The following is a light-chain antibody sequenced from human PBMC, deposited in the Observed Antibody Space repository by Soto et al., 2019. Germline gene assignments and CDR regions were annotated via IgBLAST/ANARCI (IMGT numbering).Light chain of an antibody. CDR1: SSNIGAGYD. J-gene: IGLJ3*02. CDR2: GNS. Sequence: QSVLTQPPSVSGAPGQRVTISCTGSSSNIGAGYDVHWYQQLPGTAPKLLIYGNSNRPSGVPDRFSGSKSGTSASLAITGLQDEDEAEYYCRSYDSSLRAWVFGGGTKLTVL. V-gene: IGLV1-40*01. CDR3: RSYDSSLRAWV.